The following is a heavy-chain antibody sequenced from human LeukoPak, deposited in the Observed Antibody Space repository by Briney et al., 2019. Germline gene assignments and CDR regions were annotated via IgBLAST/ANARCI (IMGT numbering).Heavy chain of an antibody. CDR2: INNSGST. J-gene: IGHJ4*02. D-gene: IGHD2-2*01. V-gene: IGHV4-34*01. Sequence: GSLRLSCAASGFTFTHFWMSWIRQPPGKGLEWIGEINNSGSTNYNPSLKSRVTISVDTSKNQFSLKLSSVTAADTAVYYCARHGVCGRSTSCYPPFFDYWGQGTLVTVSS. CDR3: ARHGVCGRSTSCYPPFFDY. CDR1: GFTFTHFW.